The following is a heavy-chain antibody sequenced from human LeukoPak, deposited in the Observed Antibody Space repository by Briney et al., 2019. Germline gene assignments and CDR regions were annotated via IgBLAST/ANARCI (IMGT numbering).Heavy chain of an antibody. Sequence: PGGSLRPSCAASGFTVSSNYLIWVRQAPGKGLEWVSVIYSTGVTHYADSVKGRFTISRDNSKNTVYLQMSSLRAEDTAVYYCARNAGTTVDCWGQGTLVTVSS. D-gene: IGHD1-1*01. J-gene: IGHJ4*02. CDR3: ARNAGTTVDC. V-gene: IGHV3-66*01. CDR1: GFTVSSNY. CDR2: IYSTGVT.